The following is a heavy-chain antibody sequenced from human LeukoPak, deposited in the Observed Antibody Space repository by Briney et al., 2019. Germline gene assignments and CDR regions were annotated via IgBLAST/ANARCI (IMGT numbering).Heavy chain of an antibody. CDR1: GYTFTSYG. CDR2: ISAYNGNT. J-gene: IGHJ5*02. CDR3: ARDGGQSYDILTGYYNNDWFDP. V-gene: IGHV1-18*01. D-gene: IGHD3-9*01. Sequence: ASVKVSCKASGYTFTSYGISWVRQAPGQGLEWMGWISAYNGNTNYAQYLQGRVTMTTDTSTSIAYMELRSLRSDDTAVYYCARDGGQSYDILTGYYNNDWFDPWGQGTLVTVSS.